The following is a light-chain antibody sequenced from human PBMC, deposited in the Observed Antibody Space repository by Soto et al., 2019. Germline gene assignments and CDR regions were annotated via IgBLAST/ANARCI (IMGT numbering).Light chain of an antibody. Sequence: DIKMTQSPSTLSASVGDRVTITCRASQTINNKLAWYQQKPGKAPKLLIYDVYTLESGVPSRFSGRGSGTEFTLTLCTLQSDDFANYYCQQDDTYFRYTFGQGTKLVIK. J-gene: IGKJ2*01. CDR1: QTINNK. CDR3: QQDDTYFRYT. V-gene: IGKV1-5*01. CDR2: DVY.